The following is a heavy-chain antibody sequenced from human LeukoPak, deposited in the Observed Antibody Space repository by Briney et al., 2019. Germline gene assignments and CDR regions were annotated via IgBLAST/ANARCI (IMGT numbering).Heavy chain of an antibody. Sequence: ASVKVSCKASGGTFSSYAISWVRQAPGQGLEWMGGIIPMFGTATYAQKFQGRVTLTRDMSTSTDYLELSSLRSEDTAVYYCARDNSVRDEAWWFNPWGQGTLVTVSS. CDR3: ARDNSVRDEAWWFNP. CDR2: IIPMFGTA. CDR1: GGTFSSYA. D-gene: IGHD5-24*01. J-gene: IGHJ5*02. V-gene: IGHV1-69*05.